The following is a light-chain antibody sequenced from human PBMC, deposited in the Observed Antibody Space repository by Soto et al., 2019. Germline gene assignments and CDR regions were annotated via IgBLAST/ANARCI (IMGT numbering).Light chain of an antibody. CDR2: GAS. V-gene: IGKV1-39*01. CDR3: QQSYSAPWT. CDR1: QSISSY. Sequence: DIQMTQSPSSLSASVGDRVTITCRASQSISSYLNWYQQKPGNSPKVLLYGASILQTGVPSRFSGSGSGTDFTLTIRSLQPEDSATYYCQQSYSAPWTFG. J-gene: IGKJ1*01.